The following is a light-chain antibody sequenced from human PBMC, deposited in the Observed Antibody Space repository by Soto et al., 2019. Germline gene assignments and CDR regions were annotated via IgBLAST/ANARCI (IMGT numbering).Light chain of an antibody. J-gene: IGKJ1*01. CDR2: AAS. CDR3: QQSYSTLWT. Sequence: DIQMTQSPSSLSASVGDRVTITCRASQSISYYLNWYQQKPGKAPKLLIYAASTLQSGVPSRFSGSGSGTDFILTISSLQPEDFATYYCQQSYSTLWTFGQGTKVEIK. V-gene: IGKV1-39*01. CDR1: QSISYY.